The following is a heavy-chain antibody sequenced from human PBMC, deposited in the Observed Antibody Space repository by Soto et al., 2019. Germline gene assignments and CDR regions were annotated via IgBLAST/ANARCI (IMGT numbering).Heavy chain of an antibody. D-gene: IGHD4-17*01. Sequence: PGGSLRLSCAASGFIFGSYAMSWVRQVPGKGLEWVSGISANGRTTYYADSVKGRFTISKDHSKNTLYLQMDSLRAEDTAIYYCAKDTNGDYVGGFDMRGLGTMVTVSS. V-gene: IGHV3-23*01. CDR3: AKDTNGDYVGGFDM. CDR2: ISANGRTT. J-gene: IGHJ3*02. CDR1: GFIFGSYA.